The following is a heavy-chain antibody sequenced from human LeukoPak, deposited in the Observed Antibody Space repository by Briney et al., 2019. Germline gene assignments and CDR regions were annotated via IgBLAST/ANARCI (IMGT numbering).Heavy chain of an antibody. J-gene: IGHJ4*02. CDR3: ARDPVQNKEGYSYGYDY. V-gene: IGHV3-74*01. CDR1: GFTFSSYW. CDR2: INTDGSST. D-gene: IGHD5-18*01. Sequence: GGSLRLSSAASGFTFSSYWMHWVRQAPGKGLVWVSRINTDGSSTSYADSVKGRFTISRDNAKNTLYLQMNSLRAEDTAVYYCARDPVQNKEGYSYGYDYWGQGTLVTVSS.